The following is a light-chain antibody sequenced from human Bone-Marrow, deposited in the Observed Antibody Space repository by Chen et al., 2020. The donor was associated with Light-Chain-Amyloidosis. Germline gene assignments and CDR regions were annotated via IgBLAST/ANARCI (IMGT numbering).Light chain of an antibody. Sequence: SYDLTQPPSVSVSPGQTARITCSGDDLPTKYAYWYQQKPGQAPVLVIHRDTERPSGISERVSGSSSGTTATLTISGVQAEDEADYHCQSADSSGTYEVIFGGGTKLTGL. J-gene: IGLJ2*01. CDR1: DLPTKY. V-gene: IGLV3-25*03. CDR2: RDT. CDR3: QSADSSGTYEVI.